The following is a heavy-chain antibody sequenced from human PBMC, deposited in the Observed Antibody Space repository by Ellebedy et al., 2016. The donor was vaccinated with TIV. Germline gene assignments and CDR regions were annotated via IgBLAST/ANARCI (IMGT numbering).Heavy chain of an antibody. CDR3: AKHRKNDILSGYDY. D-gene: IGHD3-9*01. V-gene: IGHV4-59*08. Sequence: SETLSLXXTVSGGSISSYYRSWIRQAPGKGPIWIGYIYYSEFTNYNPSLKNRVTLAVDTYRNQSYLKLRSVTAAARAVYYCAKHRKNDILSGYDYWGQGRLVTVSS. CDR1: GGSISSYY. J-gene: IGHJ4*02. CDR2: IYYSEFT.